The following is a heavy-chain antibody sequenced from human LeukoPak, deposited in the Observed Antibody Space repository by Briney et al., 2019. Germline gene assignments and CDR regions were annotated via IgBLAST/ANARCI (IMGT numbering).Heavy chain of an antibody. D-gene: IGHD3-22*01. V-gene: IGHV3-33*01. CDR2: IWYDGSNQ. CDR1: GFTFSSYG. J-gene: IGHJ4*02. Sequence: GGSLRLSCAASGFTFSSYGMHWVRQAPGKGLERVAVIWYDGSNQYYADSVKGRFTISRDNSKNTLCLQMSSLRAEDTAVYYCARRIVTDSSGHPDYFDYWGQGTLVTVSS. CDR3: ARRIVTDSSGHPDYFDY.